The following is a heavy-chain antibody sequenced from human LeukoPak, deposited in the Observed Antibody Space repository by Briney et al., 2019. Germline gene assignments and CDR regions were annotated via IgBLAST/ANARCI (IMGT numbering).Heavy chain of an antibody. CDR3: ARFAGSGSYVDY. V-gene: IGHV3-11*03. CDR2: ISSSSSYT. J-gene: IGHJ4*02. D-gene: IGHD3-10*01. CDR1: GFTFSDYY. Sequence: GGSLRLSCAASGFTFSDYYMSWIRQAPGKGLEWVSYISSSSSYTNYADSVKGRFTISRDNAKNSLYLQMNSLRAEDTAVCYCARFAGSGSYVDYWGQGTLVTVSS.